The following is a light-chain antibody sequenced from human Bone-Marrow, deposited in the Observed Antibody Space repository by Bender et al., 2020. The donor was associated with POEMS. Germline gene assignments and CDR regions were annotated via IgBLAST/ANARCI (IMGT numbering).Light chain of an antibody. CDR2: EDN. V-gene: IGLV3-1*01. J-gene: IGLJ3*02. Sequence: SYGLTQPPSVSVSPGHTANITCSGDQLGDQYASWYQLKPGQSPVLVIYEDNKRPSGIPDRFSGSSSGNAASLTITGTQAEDEADYFCNCRGNTGNHWAFGGGTKLTV. CDR1: QLGDQY. CDR3: NCRGNTGNHWA.